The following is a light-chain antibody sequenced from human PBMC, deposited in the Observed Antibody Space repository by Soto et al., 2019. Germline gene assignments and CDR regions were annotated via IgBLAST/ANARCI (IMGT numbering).Light chain of an antibody. V-gene: IGLV1-44*01. CDR1: SSNIGSNS. CDR3: AAWDGSLNIYV. CDR2: SHS. J-gene: IGLJ1*01. Sequence: QSVLTQPPSASGTPGQRVTISCSGSSSNIGSNSVNWYQHLPGRAPQLLIYSHSQRPSGVPDRFSGSKSDTSASLAISGLQSEDEADYYCAAWDGSLNIYVFGTGTKLTVL.